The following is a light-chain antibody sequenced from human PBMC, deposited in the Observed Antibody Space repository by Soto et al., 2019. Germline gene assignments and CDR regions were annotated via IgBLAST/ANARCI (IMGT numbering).Light chain of an antibody. J-gene: IGLJ2*01. V-gene: IGLV2-23*02. CDR2: EVN. CDR1: ASDVGTYNL. CDR3: CSPASNIIWV. Sequence: QSALTQPASLSGSPGQSITISCTGTASDVGTYNLVSWYQQHPGKAPKLIIYEVNKRPSGVSDRFSGSKSGDTASLTISGLQADDEADYYCCSPASNIIWVLGGGTKLTVL.